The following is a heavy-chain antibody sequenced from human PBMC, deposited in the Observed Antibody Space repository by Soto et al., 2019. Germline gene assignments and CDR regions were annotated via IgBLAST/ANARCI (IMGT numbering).Heavy chain of an antibody. J-gene: IGHJ4*02. V-gene: IGHV2-5*02. CDR2: IYWDDSK. CDR3: AHAYGGGSLY. Sequence: QITLKESGPTLVKPTQPLTLTCTFSGFSLTTDRVGVGWIRQPPGEALEWLAVIYWDDSKTYRPYLESRLTITKDTSKNQVALTMTKMDSLDTDTYYCAHAYGGGSLYWGQGTLVTVSS. CDR1: GFSLTTDRVG. D-gene: IGHD3-10*01.